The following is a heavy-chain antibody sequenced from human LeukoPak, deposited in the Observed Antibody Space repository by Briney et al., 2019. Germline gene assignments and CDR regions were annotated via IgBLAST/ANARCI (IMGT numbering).Heavy chain of an antibody. Sequence: GRSLRLSCAVSGFTFSSYAVNWVRQAPGKGLEWVSAISGSGGSTYYADSVKGRFTISRDNSKNTLYLQMNSLRVEDTAIYFCAEDSTYDSSGYYDYWGQGTLVTVSS. CDR1: GFTFSSYA. CDR2: ISGSGGST. V-gene: IGHV3-23*01. D-gene: IGHD3-22*01. J-gene: IGHJ4*02. CDR3: AEDSTYDSSGYYDY.